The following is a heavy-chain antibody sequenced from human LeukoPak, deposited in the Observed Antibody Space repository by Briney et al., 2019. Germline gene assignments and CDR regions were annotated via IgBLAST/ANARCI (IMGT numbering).Heavy chain of an antibody. CDR2: TRSKVRKYAT. D-gene: IGHD2-2*01. Sequence: TGGSLRLSCVGSGFTLRDYHMDWVRQAPGMGLEWVGRTRSKVRKYATEYAASVKGRFIISRDESENSVFLHLSSLTVEDTALYYCAKETDIVVVPAAIGSYGMDVWGQGTTVTVSS. CDR1: GFTLRDYH. V-gene: IGHV3-72*01. J-gene: IGHJ6*02. CDR3: AKETDIVVVPAAIGSYGMDV.